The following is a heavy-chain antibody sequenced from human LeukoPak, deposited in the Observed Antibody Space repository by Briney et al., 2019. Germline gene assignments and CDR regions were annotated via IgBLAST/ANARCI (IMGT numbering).Heavy chain of an antibody. V-gene: IGHV4-59*12. CDR2: IYYSGST. D-gene: IGHD3-10*01. Sequence: SETLSLTCTVSGVSISSYYWSWLRQPPGKGLEWIGYIYYSGSTYYNPSLKSRVTISVDTSKNQFSLKLSSVTAADTAVYYCARGGSGSPDWFDPWGQGTLVTVSS. CDR3: ARGGSGSPDWFDP. CDR1: GVSISSYY. J-gene: IGHJ5*02.